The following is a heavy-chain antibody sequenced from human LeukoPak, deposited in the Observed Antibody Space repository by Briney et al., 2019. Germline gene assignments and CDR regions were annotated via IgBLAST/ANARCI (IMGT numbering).Heavy chain of an antibody. J-gene: IGHJ6*03. CDR3: ARSAGHCSSGVCFTDYYMDV. D-gene: IGHD2-8*01. V-gene: IGHV1-2*02. Sequence: ASVKVSCKASGYTFTSYYMHWLRQAPGQGLEWVGRINCNSGDATSAQKFQGRVTMTRDTSVSTAYMDLSSVTADDTAVYFCARSAGHCSSGVCFTDYYMDVWGRGTMVTVSS. CDR2: INCNSGDA. CDR1: GYTFTSYY.